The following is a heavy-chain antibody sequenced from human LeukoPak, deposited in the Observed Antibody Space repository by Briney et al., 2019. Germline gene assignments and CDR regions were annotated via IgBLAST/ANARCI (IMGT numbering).Heavy chain of an antibody. V-gene: IGHV1-69*05. CDR2: IIPIFGTA. J-gene: IGHJ4*02. Sequence: GASVKVSCKASGGTFSSYAISWVRQAPGQGHEWMGGIIPIFGTANYAQKFQGRVTITTDESTSTAYMELSSLRSEDTAVYYCASREDSSSSAFDYWGQGTLVTVSS. CDR1: GGTFSSYA. CDR3: ASREDSSSSAFDY. D-gene: IGHD6-6*01.